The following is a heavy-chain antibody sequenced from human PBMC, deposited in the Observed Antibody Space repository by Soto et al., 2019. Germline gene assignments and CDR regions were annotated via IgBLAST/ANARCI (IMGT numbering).Heavy chain of an antibody. V-gene: IGHV4-39*01. D-gene: IGHD4-17*01. Sequence: LSLTCTVSGGSISSSSYYWGWIRQPPGKGLEWIGSIYYSGSTYYNPSLKSRVTISVDTSKNQFSLKLSSVTAADTAVYYCARHGLVRGMTTVTPFDYWGQGTLVTSPQ. CDR2: IYYSGST. J-gene: IGHJ4*02. CDR3: ARHGLVRGMTTVTPFDY. CDR1: GGSISSSSYY.